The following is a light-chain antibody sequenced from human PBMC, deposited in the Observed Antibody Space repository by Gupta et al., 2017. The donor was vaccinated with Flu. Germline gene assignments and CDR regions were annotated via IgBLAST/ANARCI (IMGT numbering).Light chain of an antibody. CDR2: DAF. Sequence: EVVLRQSPATLSLSPGERATLSCGASQSFSSNLLAWYQQKPGLAPRLLIYDAFNRTAGTPDRFSGSGSGTDFTLTISRLEPEDFAVYYCQQYVGSPPWTFGQGTKLEI. CDR1: QSFSSNL. V-gene: IGKV3D-20*01. CDR3: QQYVGSPPWT. J-gene: IGKJ2*02.